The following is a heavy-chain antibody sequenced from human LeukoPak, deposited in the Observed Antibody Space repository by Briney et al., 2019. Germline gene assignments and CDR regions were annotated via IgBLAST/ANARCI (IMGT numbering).Heavy chain of an antibody. J-gene: IGHJ4*02. CDR1: GNSIRSYS. V-gene: IGHV3-23*01. D-gene: IGHD3-3*01. Sequence: PGGSLRLSCVVSGNSIRSYSMNWVRQAPGKGLEWVSAISGSGGSTYYADSVKGRFTISRDNSKNTLYLQMNSLRAEDTAVYYCAKEYYDFWSGYPHDYWGQGTLVTVSS. CDR2: ISGSGGST. CDR3: AKEYYDFWSGYPHDY.